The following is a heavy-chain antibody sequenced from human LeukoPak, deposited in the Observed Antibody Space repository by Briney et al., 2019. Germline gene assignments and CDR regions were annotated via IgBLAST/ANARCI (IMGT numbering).Heavy chain of an antibody. V-gene: IGHV3-30-3*01. D-gene: IGHD3-10*01. CDR2: ISYDGSNK. CDR3: ARVSSYGSGSYYNPGEFDY. Sequence: PGRSLRLSCAASGFTFSSYAMHWVRQAPGKGLEWVAVISYDGSNKYYADSVKGRFTISRDNSKNTLYLQMNSLRAEVTAVYYCARVSSYGSGSYYNPGEFDYWGQGTLVTVSS. CDR1: GFTFSSYA. J-gene: IGHJ4*02.